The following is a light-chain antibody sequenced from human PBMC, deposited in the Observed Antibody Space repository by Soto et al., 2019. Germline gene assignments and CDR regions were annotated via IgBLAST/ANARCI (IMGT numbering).Light chain of an antibody. CDR2: KVS. CDR3: QQYISWPLT. V-gene: IGKV2-30*01. J-gene: IGKJ4*01. CDR1: QSLIYSDGNTY. Sequence: DVVVTQSPLSLPVTLGQPASISCRSSQSLIYSDGNTYLNWFQQRPGQSPRRLIYKVSNRDSGVPDRFSGSGSGTGFTLKISRVEAEDVGVYYCQQYISWPLTFGGGTKLELK.